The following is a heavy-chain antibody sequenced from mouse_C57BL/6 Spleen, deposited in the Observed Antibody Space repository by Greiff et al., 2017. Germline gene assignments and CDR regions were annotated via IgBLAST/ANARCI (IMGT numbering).Heavy chain of an antibody. Sequence: QVQLQQSGAELVRPGASVTLSCKASGYTFTDYEMHWVKQTPVHGLEWIGAIDPETGGTAYNQKFKGKAILTADKSSSTAYMELSSLTSEDSAVYYCTSYYGNYEGYWGQGTTLTVSS. CDR3: TSYYGNYEGY. D-gene: IGHD2-1*01. J-gene: IGHJ2*01. CDR1: GYTFTDYE. CDR2: IDPETGGT. V-gene: IGHV1-15*01.